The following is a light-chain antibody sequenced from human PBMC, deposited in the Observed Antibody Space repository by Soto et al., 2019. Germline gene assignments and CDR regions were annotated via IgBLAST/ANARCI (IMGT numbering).Light chain of an antibody. J-gene: IGKJ2*01. CDR3: QQYNNWPPYT. V-gene: IGKV3D-15*01. CDR2: DAS. CDR1: QTVDSN. Sequence: EIVMTQSPVTLSVSPGERATLSCRASQTVDSNLAWYQQKPGQAPRLLIFDASTRATGIPPRFSGSGSGTDFTLTISSLQSEDFAVYYCQQYNNWPPYTFGQGTKLEIK.